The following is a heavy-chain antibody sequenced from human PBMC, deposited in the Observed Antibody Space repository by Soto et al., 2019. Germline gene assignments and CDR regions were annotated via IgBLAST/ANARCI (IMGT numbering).Heavy chain of an antibody. CDR2: ISSDGGIE. Sequence: QEQVMESGGGVVQPGGSMRLSHVTSGFSFSSHSMHWFRQAPGKGLEWVAVISSDGGIEVYAESVKGRFTISRDNFKITLYLQMNSLRSEDTAVYYCAREVVTTKWYFDNWGQGVLVTVSS. D-gene: IGHD1-1*01. CDR1: GFSFSSHS. CDR3: AREVVTTKWYFDN. V-gene: IGHV3-30-3*01. J-gene: IGHJ4*02.